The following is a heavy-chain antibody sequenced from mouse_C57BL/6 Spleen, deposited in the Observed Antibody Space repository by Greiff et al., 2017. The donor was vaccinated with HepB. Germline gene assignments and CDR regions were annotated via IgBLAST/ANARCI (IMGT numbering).Heavy chain of an antibody. D-gene: IGHD1-1*02. V-gene: IGHV14-1*01. J-gene: IGHJ3*01. Sequence: EVQLQQSGAGLVRPGASVKLSCTASGFNIKDYYMYWVMQRPEQGLEWVGRIDPEDGDTEYAPKFQGKATMTADTSSNTAYLQLSSLKSEDTAVYYCTTWGGNRFADRGQGTLVTVSA. CDR3: TTWGGNRFAD. CDR1: GFNIKDYY. CDR2: IDPEDGDT.